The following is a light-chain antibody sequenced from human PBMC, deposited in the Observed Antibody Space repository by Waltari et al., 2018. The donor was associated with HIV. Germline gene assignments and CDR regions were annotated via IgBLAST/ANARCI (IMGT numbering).Light chain of an antibody. CDR2: NVN. V-gene: IGLV2-14*03. CDR3: CSYTSSGPRYVL. CDR1: SGDVGGYNF. J-gene: IGLJ2*01. Sequence: QLALTHPAPVSGSLGQSITISCTGTSGDVGGYNFVSSYQQHPGKAPKLIIYNVNSRPSGVSIRFSGSRSANTASLTISGLQAEDEADYFCCSYTSSGPRYVLFGGGTRLTVL.